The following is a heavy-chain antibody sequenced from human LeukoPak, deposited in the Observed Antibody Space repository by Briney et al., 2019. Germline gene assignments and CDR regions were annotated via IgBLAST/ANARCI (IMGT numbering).Heavy chain of an antibody. D-gene: IGHD3-22*01. V-gene: IGHV4-34*01. Sequence: SETLSLTCAVSGGSFSGYYWSWIRQPPGKGLEWIGEINHSGSTNYNPSLKSRVTISVDTSKNQFSLKLSSVTAADTAVYYCARGAYYDSSGYYYRDYYYYMDVWGKGTTVTVSS. CDR2: INHSGST. CDR1: GGSFSGYY. J-gene: IGHJ6*03. CDR3: ARGAYYDSSGYYYRDYYYYMDV.